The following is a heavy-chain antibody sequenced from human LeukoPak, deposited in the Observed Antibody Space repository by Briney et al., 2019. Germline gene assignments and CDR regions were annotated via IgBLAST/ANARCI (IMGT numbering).Heavy chain of an antibody. D-gene: IGHD1-26*01. CDR1: GFTFSSYN. J-gene: IGHJ4*02. CDR3: AKDSVGGTYLDF. CDR2: ITSGSSYI. V-gene: IGHV3-21*01. Sequence: GGSLRLSCAASGFTFSSYNMNWVRQAPGQGLEWVSSITSGSSYIYYADSVKGRFTISRDNAKSSLYLQMNSLRAEDMAVYYCAKDSVGGTYLDFWGQGTLVTVSS.